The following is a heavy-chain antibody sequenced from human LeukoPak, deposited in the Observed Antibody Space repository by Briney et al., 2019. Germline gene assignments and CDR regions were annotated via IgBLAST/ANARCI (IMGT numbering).Heavy chain of an antibody. D-gene: IGHD3-3*01. J-gene: IGHJ6*02. CDR3: ASTITIFGVVNPVFYGMDV. CDR1: GFTFSSYS. Sequence: PGGSLRLSCAASGFTFSSYSMNWVRQAPGKGLERVSYISSSSSTIYYADSVKGRFTISRDNAKNSLYLQMNSLRDEDTAVYYCASTITIFGVVNPVFYGMDVWGQGTTVTVSS. V-gene: IGHV3-48*02. CDR2: ISSSSSTI.